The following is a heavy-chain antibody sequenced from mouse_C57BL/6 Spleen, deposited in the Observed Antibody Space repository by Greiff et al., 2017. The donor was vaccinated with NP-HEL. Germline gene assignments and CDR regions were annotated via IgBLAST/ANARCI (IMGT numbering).Heavy chain of an antibody. CDR2: LYPGSGTT. CDR3: ARGYSNYVAWFAY. J-gene: IGHJ3*01. CDR1: GYSFTSYY. Sequence: VQLQQSGPELVKPGASVKISCKASGYSFTSYYIHWVKQRPGQGLEWIGWLYPGSGTTQSNAHFKGKATLTADTSSSTAYMQLSRLTSEDSAVYDCARGYSNYVAWFAYWGKGTLVTVSA. V-gene: IGHV1-66*01. D-gene: IGHD2-5*01.